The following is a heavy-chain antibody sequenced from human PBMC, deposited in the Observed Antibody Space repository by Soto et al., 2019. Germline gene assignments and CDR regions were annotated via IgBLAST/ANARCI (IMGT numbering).Heavy chain of an antibody. Sequence: EVQLVQSGAEVKKPGESLRISCKGSGYSFTSYWISWVRQMPGKGLEWMGRIDPSDSYTNYSPSFQGHVTISADKSISTAYLQWSRLKAAETAMYYCARIGKTGTTGGGDYYYCGMDVWGQGTTVTVSS. V-gene: IGHV5-10-1*03. J-gene: IGHJ6*02. CDR1: GYSFTSYW. CDR2: IDPSDSYT. CDR3: ARIGKTGTTGGGDYYYCGMDV. D-gene: IGHD1-7*01.